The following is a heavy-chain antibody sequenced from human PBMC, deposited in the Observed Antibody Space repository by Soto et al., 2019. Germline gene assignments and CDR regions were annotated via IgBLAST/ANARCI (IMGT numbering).Heavy chain of an antibody. V-gene: IGHV4-30-4*01. Sequence: QVQLQESGPGLVKPSQTLSLTCTVSGGSISSGDYYWSWIRQPPGKGLEWIGYIYYSGRTYYNPSLKSRVTLSVDTSKNPCSLKRSSVTAADTAVYYCARYYGDYQNWFDPWGQGTLVTVSS. CDR3: ARYYGDYQNWFDP. D-gene: IGHD4-17*01. J-gene: IGHJ5*02. CDR2: IYYSGRT. CDR1: GGSISSGDYY.